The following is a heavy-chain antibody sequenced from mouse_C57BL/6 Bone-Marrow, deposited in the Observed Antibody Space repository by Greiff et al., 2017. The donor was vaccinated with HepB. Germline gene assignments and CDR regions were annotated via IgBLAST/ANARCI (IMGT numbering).Heavy chain of an antibody. CDR3: ARRDGYFGRDYFDV. V-gene: IGHV1-81*01. D-gene: IGHD1-1*01. CDR2: LYPRSGNP. CDR1: GYTFTSSG. J-gene: IGHJ1*03. Sequence: VQLQQSGAELARPGASVKLSCKASGYTFTSSGISWVKQSTGQGREWIGELYPRSGNPYYNEKFKGKTTLTADKSSSTAYMELRILTSEDYAFYFCARRDGYFGRDYFDVWGTGTAVTVSS.